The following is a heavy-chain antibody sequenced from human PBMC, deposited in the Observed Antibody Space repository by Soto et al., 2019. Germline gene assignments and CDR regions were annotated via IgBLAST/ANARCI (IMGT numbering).Heavy chain of an antibody. J-gene: IGHJ4*02. V-gene: IGHV3-7*03. CDR3: ARDNFDWFPGWFGY. Sequence: EVQLVESGGGLVQPGGSLRLSCAASGFTFSSYWMSWVRQAPGKGLEWVANIKQDGSEKYYVDSVKGRITISRDNAKNSLYLQMNSLRAEDTAVYYCARDNFDWFPGWFGYWGQGTLVTVSS. CDR1: GFTFSSYW. D-gene: IGHD3-9*01. CDR2: IKQDGSEK.